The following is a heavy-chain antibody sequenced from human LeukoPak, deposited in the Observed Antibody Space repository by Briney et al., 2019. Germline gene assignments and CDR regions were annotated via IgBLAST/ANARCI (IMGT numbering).Heavy chain of an antibody. CDR2: ISSNGGST. Sequence: GGSLRLSCAASRFTFSSYAMHWVRQAPGKGLEYVSAISSNGGSTYYANSVKGRFTISRDNSKNTLYLQMGSLRAEDMAVYYCATIEGSGYDYWGQGTLVTVSS. CDR1: RFTFSSYA. V-gene: IGHV3-64*01. J-gene: IGHJ4*02. CDR3: ATIEGSGYDY. D-gene: IGHD3-22*01.